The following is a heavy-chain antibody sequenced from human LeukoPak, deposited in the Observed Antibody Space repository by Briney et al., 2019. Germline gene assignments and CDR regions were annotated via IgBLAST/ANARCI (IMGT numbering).Heavy chain of an antibody. CDR2: INPNSGGT. J-gene: IGHJ4*02. V-gene: IGHV1-2*02. D-gene: IGHD3-22*01. CDR3: ARGHYDSSGYHLYYFDY. Sequence: GASVKVSCKASGYTFTGYYMHWVRQAPGQGLEWMGWINPNSGGTNYAQKFQGRVTMTRDTSISTAYMELSRLRSDDTAVYYCARGHYDSSGYHLYYFDYWGQGTLVTVSS. CDR1: GYTFTGYY.